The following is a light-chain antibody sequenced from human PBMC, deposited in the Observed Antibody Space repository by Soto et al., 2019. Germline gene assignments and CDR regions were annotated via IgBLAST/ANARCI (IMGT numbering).Light chain of an antibody. V-gene: IGKV1-9*01. CDR1: QALNTN. CDR2: GAS. CDR3: QQYNTYFT. Sequence: IQLTQSPSSLSASVGERVTLTCRASQALNTNLAWYQQKPGKAPHLLIYGASTWQKGVPARFSGNGSGTDFTLTISSLQPGDLATYYCQQYNTYFTFGPGTKVDIK. J-gene: IGKJ3*01.